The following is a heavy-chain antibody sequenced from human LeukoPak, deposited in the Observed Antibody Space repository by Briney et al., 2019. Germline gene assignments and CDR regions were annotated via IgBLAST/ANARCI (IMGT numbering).Heavy chain of an antibody. D-gene: IGHD2-2*01. Sequence: GRSLRLSCAASGFTVDSNYMSWVRQAPGRGLEWVSLIYSGAGTYYADSVKGRFTISRDNSKNTLYLQMNSLRAEDTAVYYCARDRHQGYYFDYWGQGTLVTVSS. CDR1: GFTVDSNY. J-gene: IGHJ4*02. V-gene: IGHV3-53*01. CDR3: ARDRHQGYYFDY. CDR2: IYSGAGT.